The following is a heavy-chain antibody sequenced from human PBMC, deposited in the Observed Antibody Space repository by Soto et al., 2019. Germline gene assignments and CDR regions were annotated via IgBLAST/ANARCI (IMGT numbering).Heavy chain of an antibody. Sequence: PSETLSLTCAVSGYSISSGYYWGWIRQPPGKGLEWIGSIYHSGSTSYNPSLKSRVTISVDTSKNQFSLKLSCVTAADTAVYSCSRDYMVVVPAAHYHYGMDVWGQGTPVTVSS. V-gene: IGHV4-38-2*02. D-gene: IGHD2-2*01. CDR1: GYSISSGYY. J-gene: IGHJ6*02. CDR2: IYHSGST. CDR3: SRDYMVVVPAAHYHYGMDV.